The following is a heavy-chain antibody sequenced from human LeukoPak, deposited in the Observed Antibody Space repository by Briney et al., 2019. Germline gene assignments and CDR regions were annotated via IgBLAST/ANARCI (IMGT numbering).Heavy chain of an antibody. CDR2: INPNSGGT. Sequence: GASVKVSCKASGYTFTGYYMHWVRQAPGQGLEWMGWINPNSGGTNYAQKFQGRVTMTRDTSISTAYMELTRLRSDDTAVYYCARGAHYGDNTFDFWGQGTLVTVSS. J-gene: IGHJ4*02. V-gene: IGHV1-2*02. CDR3: ARGAHYGDNTFDF. CDR1: GYTFTGYY. D-gene: IGHD4-17*01.